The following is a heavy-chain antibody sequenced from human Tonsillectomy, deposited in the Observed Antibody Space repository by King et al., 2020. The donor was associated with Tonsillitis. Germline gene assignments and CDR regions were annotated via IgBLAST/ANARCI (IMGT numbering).Heavy chain of an antibody. CDR3: ARGPYCSGGSCYGVGRFDS. CDR2: ISHSGST. V-gene: IGHV4-34*01. Sequence: VQLQQWGAGLLKPSETLSLTCAVYGGSFSGYYWSWIRQPPGKGLEWIGEISHSGSTNDNPSLKSRVTTSVDTSKNQFSLKLSSVTAADTAVYYCARGPYCSGGSCYGVGRFDSWGQGTLVTVSS. J-gene: IGHJ5*01. D-gene: IGHD2-15*01. CDR1: GGSFSGYY.